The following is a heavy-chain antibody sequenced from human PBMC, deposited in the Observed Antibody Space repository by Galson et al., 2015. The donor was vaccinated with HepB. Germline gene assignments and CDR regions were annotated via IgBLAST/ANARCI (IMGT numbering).Heavy chain of an antibody. CDR1: GFSFGSYA. D-gene: IGHD2-15*01. Sequence: SLRLSCAASGFSFGSYAISWVRQAPGKGLEWVSVASYSGANTYYADSVKGRFTISRDNSKNTLYLQMNRLRAEDTAIYYCAKGSGFCRGGSCLNWFDPWGQGTLVTVFS. V-gene: IGHV3-23*01. CDR3: AKGSGFCRGGSCLNWFDP. CDR2: ASYSGANT. J-gene: IGHJ5*02.